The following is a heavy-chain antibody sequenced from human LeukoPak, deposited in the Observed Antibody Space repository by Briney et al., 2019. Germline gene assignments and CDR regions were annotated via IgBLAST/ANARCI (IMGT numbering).Heavy chain of an antibody. CDR3: ARTYSSSWYGWPTPYYGMDV. CDR1: GGTFSSYA. J-gene: IGHJ6*02. Sequence: GASVKVSCKAFGGTFSSYAISWVRQAPGQGLEWMGGIIPIFGTANYAQKFQGRVTITADESTSTAYMELSSLRSEDTAVYYCARTYSSSWYGWPTPYYGMDVWGQGTTVTVSS. D-gene: IGHD6-13*01. V-gene: IGHV1-69*13. CDR2: IIPIFGTA.